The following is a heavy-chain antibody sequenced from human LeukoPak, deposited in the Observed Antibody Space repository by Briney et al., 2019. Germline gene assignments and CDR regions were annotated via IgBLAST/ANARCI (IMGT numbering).Heavy chain of an antibody. CDR1: GYTLTELS. V-gene: IGHV1-24*01. J-gene: IGHJ4*02. CDR3: ATGGTFGIWYKPPFDY. D-gene: IGHD6-13*01. CDR2: FDPEDGET. Sequence: ASVKVSCKASGYTLTELSMHWVRQAPGKGLEWMGGFDPEDGETIYAQKFQGRVTMTEDTSTDTAYMELSSLRSEDTAVYYCATGGTFGIWYKPPFDYWGQGTLVTVSS.